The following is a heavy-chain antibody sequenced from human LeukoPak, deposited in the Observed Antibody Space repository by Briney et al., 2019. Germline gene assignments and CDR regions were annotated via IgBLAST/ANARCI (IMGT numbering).Heavy chain of an antibody. CDR3: ARRLGYCSGGSCY. D-gene: IGHD2-15*01. J-gene: IGHJ4*02. Sequence: GGSLRLSCAASGFTFSSYEMNWVRQAPGKGLEGVSYISSSGSTIYYEDSVKGRFTISRDNAKNSLYLQMNSLRAEDTAVYYCARRLGYCSGGSCYWGQGTLVTVSS. CDR2: ISSSGSTI. V-gene: IGHV3-48*03. CDR1: GFTFSSYE.